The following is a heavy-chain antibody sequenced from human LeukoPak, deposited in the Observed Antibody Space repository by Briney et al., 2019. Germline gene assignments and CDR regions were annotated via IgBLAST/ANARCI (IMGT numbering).Heavy chain of an antibody. J-gene: IGHJ4*02. V-gene: IGHV3-23*01. Sequence: GGSLRLSCAASGFTFSSYAMSWVRQAPGKGLEWVSGISGSGSSTHDADSVKGRFTISRDNSKNTLYLQVSSLRAEDTAVYYCAKDRYSYAFEYSDSWGQGTLVTVSS. CDR2: ISGSGSST. CDR3: AKDRYSYAFEYSDS. CDR1: GFTFSSYA. D-gene: IGHD5-18*01.